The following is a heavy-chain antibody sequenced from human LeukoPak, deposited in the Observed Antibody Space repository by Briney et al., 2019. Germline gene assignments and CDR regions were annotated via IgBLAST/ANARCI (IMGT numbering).Heavy chain of an antibody. D-gene: IGHD6-13*01. CDR1: GFTFSSYA. CDR3: ARVKHSSSWNFDY. J-gene: IGHJ4*02. V-gene: IGHV3-48*04. Sequence: PGRSLRLSCAASGFTFSSYAMHWVRQAPGKGLEWVSCISSGSSTIYYADSVKGRFTISRDNAKNSLSLQMNSLRAEDTAVYYCARVKHSSSWNFDYWGQGTLVTVSS. CDR2: ISSGSSTI.